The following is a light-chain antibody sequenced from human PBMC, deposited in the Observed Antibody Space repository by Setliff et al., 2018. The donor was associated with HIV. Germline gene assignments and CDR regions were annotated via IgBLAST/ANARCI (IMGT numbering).Light chain of an antibody. V-gene: IGLV3-25*03. J-gene: IGLJ1*01. CDR1: ALPKQY. CDR3: QSADSSGTYV. CDR2: KDS. Sequence: ELTQPPSVSVSPGQTARITCSGDALPKQYAYWYQQKPDQAPVVVIYKDSERPSGIPERFSGSSSGTTVTLTISGVQAEDEADYYCQSADSSGTYVFGTGTKVTV.